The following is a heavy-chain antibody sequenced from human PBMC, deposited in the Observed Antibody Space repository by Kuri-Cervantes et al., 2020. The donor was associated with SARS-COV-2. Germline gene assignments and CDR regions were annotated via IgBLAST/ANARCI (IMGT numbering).Heavy chain of an antibody. CDR1: GGSISSGDYY. CDR3: ARVLICGGSCYAFDI. Sequence: ESLKISCTVSGGSISSGDYYWSWIRQPPGKGLEWIGEINHSGSTNYNPSLKSRVTISVDTSKNQFSLKLSSVTAADTAVYYCARVLICGGSCYAFDIWGQGTMVTVSS. CDR2: INHSGST. V-gene: IGHV4-39*07. J-gene: IGHJ3*02. D-gene: IGHD2-15*01.